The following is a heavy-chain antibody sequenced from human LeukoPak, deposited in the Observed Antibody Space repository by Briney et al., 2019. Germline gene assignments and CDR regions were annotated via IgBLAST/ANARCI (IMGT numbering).Heavy chain of an antibody. V-gene: IGHV4-59*01. CDR2: IYYSGST. CDR1: GGSISSYY. D-gene: IGHD1-20*01. Sequence: SETLSLTCTVSGGSISSYYWSWIRQPPGKGLEWIGYIYYSGSTNYNPSLKSRVTISVDTSKNQFSLKLSSVTAADTAVYYCARAYPTGITGPHFDYWGQGTLVTVSS. J-gene: IGHJ4*02. CDR3: ARAYPTGITGPHFDY.